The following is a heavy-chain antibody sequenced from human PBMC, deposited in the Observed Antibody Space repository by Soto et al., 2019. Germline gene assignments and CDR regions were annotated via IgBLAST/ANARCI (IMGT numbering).Heavy chain of an antibody. CDR2: ISYDGSNK. V-gene: IGHV3-30*18. CDR1: GFTFSSYG. D-gene: IGHD2-21*02. CDR3: AKDSPAYCGGDCSAGY. J-gene: IGHJ4*02. Sequence: RGSLRLSCAASGFTFSSYGMHWVRQAPGKGLEWVAVISYDGSNKYYADSVKGRFTISRDNSKNTLYLQMNSLRAEDTAVYYCAKDSPAYCGGDCSAGYWGQGTLVTVSS.